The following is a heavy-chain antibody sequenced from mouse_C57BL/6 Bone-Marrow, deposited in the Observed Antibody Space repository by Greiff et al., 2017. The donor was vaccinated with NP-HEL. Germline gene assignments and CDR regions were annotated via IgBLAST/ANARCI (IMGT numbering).Heavy chain of an antibody. Sequence: QVQLKQPGAELVKPGASVKVSCKTSGYTFTSDWMHWVKQRPGQGLEWIGRIHPSDTDTNYNQNFKGKATLTVDKSSSTAFMQLSSLTSEDSAVYYCAIAPVVFDYWGQGTALTVSS. D-gene: IGHD1-1*02. CDR2: IHPSDTDT. V-gene: IGHV1-74*01. CDR1: GYTFTSDW. CDR3: AIAPVVFDY. J-gene: IGHJ2*01.